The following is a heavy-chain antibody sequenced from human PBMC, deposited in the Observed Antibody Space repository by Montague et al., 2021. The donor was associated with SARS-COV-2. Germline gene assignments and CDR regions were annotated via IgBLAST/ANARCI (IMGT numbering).Heavy chain of an antibody. Sequence: SETLSLTCTVSGSSITSYYWSWLRRSPGKGLEWIAYIYDGGAVNYNPSLGSRVTISTDTSKNQLSLKVNSVTAADTAVYYCVRDHPYGGPRGAYDIWGQGTVVTVSS. V-gene: IGHV4-59*01. CDR1: GSSITSYY. CDR2: IYDGGAV. D-gene: IGHD4-23*01. J-gene: IGHJ3*02. CDR3: VRDHPYGGPRGAYDI.